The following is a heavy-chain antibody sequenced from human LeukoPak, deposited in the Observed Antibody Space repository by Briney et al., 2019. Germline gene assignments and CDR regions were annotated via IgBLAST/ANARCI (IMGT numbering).Heavy chain of an antibody. CDR2: ISYDGSNK. CDR1: GFTFSRYA. V-gene: IGHV3-30*04. D-gene: IGHD3-10*01. CDR3: ARDQRITMVRGVISTRPFDY. Sequence: PGGSLRLSCAASGFTFSRYAMHSVRQAPGKGLEWVAVISYDGSNKYYADSVKGRFTISRDNSKNTLYLQMNSLRAEDTAVYYCARDQRITMVRGVISTRPFDYWGQGTLVTVSS. J-gene: IGHJ4*02.